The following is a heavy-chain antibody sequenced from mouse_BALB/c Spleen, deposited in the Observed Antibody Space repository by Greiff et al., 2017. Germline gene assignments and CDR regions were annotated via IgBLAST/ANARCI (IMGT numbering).Heavy chain of an antibody. J-gene: IGHJ3*01. V-gene: IGHV2-9-2*01. CDR1: GFSLTSYD. D-gene: IGHD2-1*01. Sequence: QVQLKESGPGLVAPSQSLSITCTVSGFSLTSYDISWIRQPPGKGLEWLGVIWTGGGTNYNSAFMSRLSISKDNSKSQVFLKMNSLQTDDTAIYYCVRDRGNLFAYWGQGTLVTVSA. CDR2: IWTGGGT. CDR3: VRDRGNLFAY.